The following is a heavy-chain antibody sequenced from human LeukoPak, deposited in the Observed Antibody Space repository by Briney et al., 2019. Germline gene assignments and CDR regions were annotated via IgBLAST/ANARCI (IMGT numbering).Heavy chain of an antibody. CDR1: GFTFTYYA. V-gene: IGHV3-30-3*01. CDR2: ISHDGSNQ. D-gene: IGHD2-21*02. CDR3: AGQGDTGSWYFDY. J-gene: IGHJ4*02. Sequence: PGRSVRLSCAVSGFTFTYYAMHWVRQAPGKGLEWVAVISHDGSNQQYADSVKGQVTISRDNSKSTLYLQMASLRAGDTAVYYCAGQGDTGSWYFDYWGQGTLVTVSS.